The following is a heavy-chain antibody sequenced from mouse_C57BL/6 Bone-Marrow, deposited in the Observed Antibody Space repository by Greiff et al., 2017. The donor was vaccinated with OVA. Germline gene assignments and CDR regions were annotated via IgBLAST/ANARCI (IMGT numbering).Heavy chain of an antibody. D-gene: IGHD1-1*01. CDR1: GYSFTDYY. CDR2: IYPGSGNT. Sequence: QVQLQQSGAELVRPGASVKLSCKASGYSFTDYYINWVKQRPGQGLEWIARIYPGSGNTYYNEKFKGKATLTAEKSSSTAYMQLSSLTSEDSAVYFCARRGVYVDYFDYWGQGTTLTVSS. J-gene: IGHJ2*01. CDR3: ARRGVYVDYFDY. V-gene: IGHV1-76*01.